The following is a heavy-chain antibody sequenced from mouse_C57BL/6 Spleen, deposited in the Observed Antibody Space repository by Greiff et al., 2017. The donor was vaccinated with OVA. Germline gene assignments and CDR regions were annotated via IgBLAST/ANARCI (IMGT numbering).Heavy chain of an antibody. Sequence: EVKVVESGGGLVKPGGSLKLSCAASGFTFSSYAMSWVRQTPEKRLEWVATISDGGSYTYYPDNVKGRFTISRDNAKNNLYLQMSHLKSEDTAMYYCARDSSYYSNSPFAYWGQGTLVTVSA. CDR2: ISDGGSYT. J-gene: IGHJ3*01. CDR3: ARDSSYYSNSPFAY. V-gene: IGHV5-4*01. CDR1: GFTFSSYA. D-gene: IGHD2-5*01.